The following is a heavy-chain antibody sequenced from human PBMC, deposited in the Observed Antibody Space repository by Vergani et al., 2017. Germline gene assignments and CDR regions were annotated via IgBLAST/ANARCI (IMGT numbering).Heavy chain of an antibody. V-gene: IGHV1-69-2*01. CDR3: ATPRTVTTGGMDV. Sequence: EVQLVQSGAEVKKPGATMKISCKVSGYTFTDHYMHWGKQAPGKGLEWMGLVDPEDGETIYAEKFKGRVTIAADTSTDTAHLELSSLRSEDTSVYYCATPRTVTTGGMDVWGQGTTVIVSS. CDR2: VDPEDGET. J-gene: IGHJ6*02. D-gene: IGHD4-17*01. CDR1: GYTFTDHY.